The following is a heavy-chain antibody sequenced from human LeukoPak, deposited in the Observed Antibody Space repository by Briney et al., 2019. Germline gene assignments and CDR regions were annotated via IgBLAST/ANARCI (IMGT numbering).Heavy chain of an antibody. J-gene: IGHJ4*02. CDR3: AREVPYSSGCDY. D-gene: IGHD6-19*01. CDR2: IRYDGSNK. V-gene: IGHV3-30*02. Sequence: PGGSLRLSCAASGFTFSSYGMHWVRQAPGKGLEWVAFIRYDGSNKYYADSVKGRFTISRDNSKNTLYLQMNSLRAEDTAVYYCAREVPYSSGCDYWGQGTLVTVSS. CDR1: GFTFSSYG.